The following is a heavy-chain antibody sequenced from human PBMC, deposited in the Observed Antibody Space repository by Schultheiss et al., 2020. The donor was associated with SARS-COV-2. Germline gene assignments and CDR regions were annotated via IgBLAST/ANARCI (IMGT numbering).Heavy chain of an antibody. J-gene: IGHJ4*02. Sequence: GGSLRLSCAASGFTFSSYDMHWVRQATGKGLEWVSAIGTAGDPYYPGSVKGRFTISRENAKNSLYLQMNSLRAGDTAVYYCAKDRPGITGTHEEDFDYWGQGTLVTVSS. CDR1: GFTFSSYD. CDR3: AKDRPGITGTHEEDFDY. V-gene: IGHV3-13*05. CDR2: IGTAGDP. D-gene: IGHD1-7*01.